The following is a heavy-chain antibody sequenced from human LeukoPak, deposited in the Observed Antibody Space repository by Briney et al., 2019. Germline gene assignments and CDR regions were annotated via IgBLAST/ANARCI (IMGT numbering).Heavy chain of an antibody. CDR1: GFTFSNYA. Sequence: PGGSLRLSCATSGFTFSNYAINWVRQAPGKGLEWVSAFSGNDGSTYYADSVRGRFTISRDNSKHTLYLQMTSLRAEDTAVYYCAKMTPRSYHMDVWGKGITVTVSS. V-gene: IGHV3-23*01. CDR3: AKMTPRSYHMDV. J-gene: IGHJ6*03. CDR2: FSGNDGST.